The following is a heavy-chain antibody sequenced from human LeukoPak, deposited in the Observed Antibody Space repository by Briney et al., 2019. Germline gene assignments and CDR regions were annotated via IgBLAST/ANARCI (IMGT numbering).Heavy chain of an antibody. V-gene: IGHV3-30*03. CDR2: ISYDGSYK. J-gene: IGHJ4*02. CDR1: GFAFSTYA. Sequence: QPGRSLRLSCSASGFAFSTYAMHWVRQAPGKGLEWVVVISYDGSYKDYGDPVKGRFTLSRDNSKSTVFLEMSSLRAEDTAVYHCARARLQWEVRYPRFDSWGQGTLVTVSS. D-gene: IGHD1-26*01. CDR3: ARARLQWEVRYPRFDS.